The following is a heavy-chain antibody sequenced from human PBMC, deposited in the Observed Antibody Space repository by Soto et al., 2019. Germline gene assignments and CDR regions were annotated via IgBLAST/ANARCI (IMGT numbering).Heavy chain of an antibody. CDR2: MNPNNGDT. Sequence: ASVKVSCKASGYTFTGYYIHWVRQAPGQGLEWMGWMNPNNGDTIFAQKFQGRVAMTRDTSTSTAYMELSSLRFDGTAVYFCARHSGYDYVFDFWGRGTLVTVSS. V-gene: IGHV1-2*02. J-gene: IGHJ4*02. CDR3: ARHSGYDYVFDF. D-gene: IGHD5-12*01. CDR1: GYTFTGYY.